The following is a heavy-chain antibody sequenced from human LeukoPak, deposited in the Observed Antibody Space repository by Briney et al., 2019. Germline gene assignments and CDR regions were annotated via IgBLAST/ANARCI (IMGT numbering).Heavy chain of an antibody. D-gene: IGHD3-10*01. V-gene: IGHV3-21*01. Sequence: PGESLRLSCAASGFTFSSYSMNWVRQAPGKGLEWVSSISSSSSYIYYADSVKGRFTISRDNAKNSLYLQMNSLRAEDTAVYYCARDKYYGSGSFEFDPWGQGTLVTVSS. CDR1: GFTFSSYS. CDR3: ARDKYYGSGSFEFDP. CDR2: ISSSSSYI. J-gene: IGHJ5*02.